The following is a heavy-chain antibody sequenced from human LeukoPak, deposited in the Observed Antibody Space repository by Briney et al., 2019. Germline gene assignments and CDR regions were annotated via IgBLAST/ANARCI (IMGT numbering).Heavy chain of an antibody. CDR1: GGTFSSYA. CDR3: ARDLAVGFDY. CDR2: IIPIFGTA. V-gene: IGHV1-69*13. Sequence: GASVKVSCKASGGTFSSYAISWVRQAPGQGLEWMGGIIPIFGTADYAQKFQGRVTITADESTSTAYMELSSLRSEDTAVYYCARDLAVGFDYWGQGTLVTVSS. D-gene: IGHD1-26*01. J-gene: IGHJ4*02.